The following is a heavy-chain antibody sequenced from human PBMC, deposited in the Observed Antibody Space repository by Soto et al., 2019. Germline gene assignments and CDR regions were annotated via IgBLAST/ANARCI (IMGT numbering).Heavy chain of an antibody. Sequence: GGSLRLSCAASGFTFSNAWMNWVRQAPGKGLEWVGRIKSKTDGGTTDYAAPVKGRFTISRDDSKNTLYLQMNSLKTEDTAVYYCTTGITIFGVADYYYYGMDVWGQGTTVTVSS. CDR2: IKSKTDGGTT. CDR3: TTGITIFGVADYYYYGMDV. CDR1: GFTFSNAW. V-gene: IGHV3-15*07. D-gene: IGHD3-3*01. J-gene: IGHJ6*02.